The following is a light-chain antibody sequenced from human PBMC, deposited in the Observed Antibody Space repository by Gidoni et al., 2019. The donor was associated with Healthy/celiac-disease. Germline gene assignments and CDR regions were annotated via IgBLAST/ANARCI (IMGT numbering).Light chain of an antibody. CDR1: QSISSY. V-gene: IGKV1-39*01. CDR3: QQSYSTLWT. Sequence: DIQMTQSPSSLSASVGDRVTITCRASQSISSYLNWYQQKPGKAPKLLIYAASSLQSGVPSRFSGSGSGTDFTLTISSLQPEDFATYYCQQSYSTLWTFGQPRWKSN. J-gene: IGKJ1*01. CDR2: AAS.